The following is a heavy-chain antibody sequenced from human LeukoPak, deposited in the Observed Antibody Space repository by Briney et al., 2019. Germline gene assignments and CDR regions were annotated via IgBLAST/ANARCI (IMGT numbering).Heavy chain of an antibody. D-gene: IGHD3-9*01. J-gene: IGHJ4*02. Sequence: ASVRVSCKASGYAFTNCYIHWVRQAPGQGLEWVGRINPNSGGANYAQKFQGRVTMTGDTSISTAYMELTRLRSDDTAMYYCARALRTNILTTDYWGQGTLVTVSS. CDR1: GYAFTNCY. CDR2: INPNSGGA. V-gene: IGHV1-2*06. CDR3: ARALRTNILTTDY.